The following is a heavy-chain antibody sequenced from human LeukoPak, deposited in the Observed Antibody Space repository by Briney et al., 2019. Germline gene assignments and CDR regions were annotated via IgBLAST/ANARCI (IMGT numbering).Heavy chain of an antibody. V-gene: IGHV4-39*01. D-gene: IGHD3-22*01. CDR3: ARRRYYDGSGYLE. CDR1: GDSVSRSDSY. J-gene: IGHJ1*01. CDR2: IYYSGRT. Sequence: TSETLSLTCSVSGDSVSRSDSYWDWIRQPPGKGLEWIGTIYYSGRTYYSPSLKSRVTMSVDPSNNQFSLNLRSVTAADTAVCYCARRRYYDGSGYLEWGQGTLLSVSS.